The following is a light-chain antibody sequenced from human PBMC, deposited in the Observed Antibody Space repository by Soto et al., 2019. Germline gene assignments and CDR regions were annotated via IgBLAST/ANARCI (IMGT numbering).Light chain of an antibody. CDR1: QSVSSN. J-gene: IGKJ4*01. V-gene: IGKV3-20*01. Sequence: EIVITESPPTLSVSPLERATFSCRASQSVSSNLAWYQQKPGQAPRLLIYGASSRATGIPDRFSGSGSGTDFTLTISRLEPEDFAVYYCQQYGSSPATFGGGTKVDI. CDR3: QQYGSSPAT. CDR2: GAS.